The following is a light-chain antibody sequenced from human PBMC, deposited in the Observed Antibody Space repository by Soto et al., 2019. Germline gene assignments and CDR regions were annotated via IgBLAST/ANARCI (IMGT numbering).Light chain of an antibody. CDR3: QQRSNWLLT. V-gene: IGKV3-11*01. CDR1: KSVSSY. J-gene: IGKJ4*01. CDR2: DAS. Sequence: EIVLTQSPATPPFPPGERATLPARASKSVSSYLAWYQQKPGQAPRLLTYDASNRATGIPARFSGSGSGTDFTLTISSLEPEDFAVYYCQQRSNWLLTFGGGTKVEIK.